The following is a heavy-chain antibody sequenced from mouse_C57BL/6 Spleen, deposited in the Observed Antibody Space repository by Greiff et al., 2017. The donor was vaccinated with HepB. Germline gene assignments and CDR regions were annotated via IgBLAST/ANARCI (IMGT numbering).Heavy chain of an antibody. CDR2: IRSKSNNYAT. CDR1: GFSFNTYA. CDR3: VRLPVGSSLAY. D-gene: IGHD1-1*01. J-gene: IGHJ3*01. Sequence: EVKLMESGGGLVQPKGSLKLSCAASGFSFNTYAMNWVRQAPGKGLEWVARIRSKSNNYATYYADSVKDRFTISRDDSESMLYLQMNNLKTEDTAMYYCVRLPVGSSLAYWGQGTLVTVSA. V-gene: IGHV10-1*01.